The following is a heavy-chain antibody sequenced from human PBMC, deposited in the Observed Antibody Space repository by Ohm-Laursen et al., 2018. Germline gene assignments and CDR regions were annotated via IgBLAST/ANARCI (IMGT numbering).Heavy chain of an antibody. J-gene: IGHJ6*02. CDR1: GFSLSTSGVC. CDR2: IDWDDDK. CDR3: ARAYCSSTSCSMHYYYDMDV. V-gene: IGHV2-70*12. Sequence: TQTLTLTCTFSGFSLSTSGVCVSWIRQPPGKALEWLARIDWDDDKYYSTSLKTRLTISKDTSKNQVVLTMTNMDPVDTATYYCARAYCSSTSCSMHYYYDMDVWGQGTTVTVSS. D-gene: IGHD2-2*01.